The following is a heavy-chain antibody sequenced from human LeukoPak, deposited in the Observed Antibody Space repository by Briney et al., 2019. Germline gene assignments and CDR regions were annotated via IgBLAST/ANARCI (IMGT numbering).Heavy chain of an antibody. J-gene: IGHJ5*02. CDR2: ISSSSSTI. CDR3: AKGPPYDILTGYYYH. CDR1: GFTFSSYS. Sequence: GGSLRLSCAASGFTFSSYSMNWVRQAPGKGLEWVSYISSSSSTIYYADSVKGRFTISRDNAKNSLYLQMNSLRAEDTAVYYCAKGPPYDILTGYYYHWGQGTLVTVSS. V-gene: IGHV3-48*01. D-gene: IGHD3-9*01.